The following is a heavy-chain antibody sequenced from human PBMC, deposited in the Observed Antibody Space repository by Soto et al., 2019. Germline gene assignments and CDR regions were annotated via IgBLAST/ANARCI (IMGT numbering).Heavy chain of an antibody. CDR1: GFTFSTYA. D-gene: IGHD5-12*01. J-gene: IGHJ4*02. Sequence: PGGSLRLSCAASGFTFSTYAMSWVRQAPGKGLEWVSAISASGGSTYHADSVKGRFTISRDNSKNALYLQMNSLRAEDTAIYYCAKELRDGYNLADFEHWGQGTLVTVSS. CDR3: AKELRDGYNLADFEH. CDR2: ISASGGST. V-gene: IGHV3-23*01.